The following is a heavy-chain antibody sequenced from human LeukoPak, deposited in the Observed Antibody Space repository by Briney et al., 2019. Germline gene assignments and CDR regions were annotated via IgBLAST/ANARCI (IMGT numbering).Heavy chain of an antibody. CDR1: GFTFTTYW. CDR2: IKQDGSEK. V-gene: IGHV3-7*01. CDR3: AELGITMIGGV. J-gene: IGHJ6*04. D-gene: IGHD3-10*02. Sequence: GGSLRLSCAASGFTFTTYWMGWVRQAPGKGLEWVASIKQDGSEKYYVDSVKGRFTISRDNAENSLYLQMNSLRAEDTAVYYCAELGITMIGGVWGKGTTVTISS.